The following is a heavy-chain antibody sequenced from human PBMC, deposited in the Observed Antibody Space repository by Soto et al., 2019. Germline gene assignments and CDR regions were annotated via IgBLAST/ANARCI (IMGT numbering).Heavy chain of an antibody. Sequence: ASVKVSGKASGYTFTGYYMHWLRQAPGQGLEWMGWINPNSGGTNYAQKFQGRVTMTRDTSISTAYMELSRLRSDDTAVYYCARDSYCGGDCYSFRGNWFDPWGQGTLVTVSS. V-gene: IGHV1-2*02. D-gene: IGHD2-21*02. J-gene: IGHJ5*02. CDR1: GYTFTGYY. CDR3: ARDSYCGGDCYSFRGNWFDP. CDR2: INPNSGGT.